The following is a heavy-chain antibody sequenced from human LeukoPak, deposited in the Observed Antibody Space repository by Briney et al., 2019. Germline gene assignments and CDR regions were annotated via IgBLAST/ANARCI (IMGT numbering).Heavy chain of an antibody. CDR2: ISGYNGNT. CDR3: ARSSGYSYGDYYYGMDV. V-gene: IGHV1-18*01. D-gene: IGHD5-18*01. CDR1: GYTFASYG. Sequence: ASVKVSCKASGYTFASYGISWVRQAPGQGLEWMGWISGYNGNTHYAQNSQGRVTMTTDTSTNTAYMELRSLRSDDTAMYYCARSSGYSYGDYYYGMDVWGRGTTVTVSS. J-gene: IGHJ6*02.